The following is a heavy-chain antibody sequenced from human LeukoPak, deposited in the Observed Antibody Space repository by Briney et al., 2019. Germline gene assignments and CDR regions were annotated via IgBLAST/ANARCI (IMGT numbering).Heavy chain of an antibody. CDR3: ARDAGNCDILTGYYKNNWFDP. J-gene: IGHJ5*02. Sequence: GGSPRLSCAASGFTFSSYGMHWVRQAPGKGLEWVAVIWYDGSNKYYADSVKGRFTISRDNSKNTLYLQMNSLRAEDTAVYYCARDAGNCDILTGYYKNNWFDPWGQGTLVTVSS. D-gene: IGHD3-9*01. CDR1: GFTFSSYG. V-gene: IGHV3-33*01. CDR2: IWYDGSNK.